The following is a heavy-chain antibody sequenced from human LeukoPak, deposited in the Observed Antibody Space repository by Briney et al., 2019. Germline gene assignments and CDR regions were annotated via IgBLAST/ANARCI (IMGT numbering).Heavy chain of an antibody. CDR1: GGSFSGYY. Sequence: PSETLSLTCAVYGGSFSGYYWSWIRQPPGKGLEWIGEINHSGSTNYNPSLKSRVTISVDTSKNQFSLKLNSVTAADTAVYYCARHTAEKYNWFDRWGQGTLVTVSS. J-gene: IGHJ5*02. D-gene: IGHD5-24*01. CDR3: ARHTAEKYNWFDR. CDR2: INHSGST. V-gene: IGHV4-34*01.